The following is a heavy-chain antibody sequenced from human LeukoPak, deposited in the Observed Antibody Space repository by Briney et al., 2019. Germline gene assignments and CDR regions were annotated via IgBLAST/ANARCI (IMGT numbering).Heavy chain of an antibody. V-gene: IGHV5-51*01. CDR3: ARQARSSSPSQGVDY. D-gene: IGHD6-6*01. J-gene: IGHJ4*02. CDR1: GYRFTTYW. CDR2: IYPGDSDT. Sequence: GESLKISCKGSGYRFTTYWIGWVRQMPGKGLEWMGIIYPGDSDTRYSPSFQGQVTISADKSISTAYLQWSSLKASDTAMYYCARQARSSSPSQGVDYWGQGTLVTVSS.